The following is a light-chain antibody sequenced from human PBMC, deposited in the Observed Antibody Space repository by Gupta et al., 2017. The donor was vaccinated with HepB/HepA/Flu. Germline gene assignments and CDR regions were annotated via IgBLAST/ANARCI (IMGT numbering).Light chain of an antibody. CDR3: QQYCSSPFS. J-gene: IGKJ4*01. Sequence: EIVLTQSPGTLSLSPGERATLSCSASQSVTSSYLAWYQQKPGQAPRLLIYGASSRATGIPDRFSGSGSGTDFTLTISRLEPEDFAVYFCQQYCSSPFSFGGGTKLEIK. CDR1: QSVTSSY. CDR2: GAS. V-gene: IGKV3-20*01.